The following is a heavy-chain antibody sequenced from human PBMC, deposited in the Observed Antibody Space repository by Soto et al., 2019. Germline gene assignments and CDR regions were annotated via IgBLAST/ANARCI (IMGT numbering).Heavy chain of an antibody. D-gene: IGHD3-3*01. CDR3: AIGRYYDFWSGLTFDY. Sequence: QLARQSKKKGLEWMGGFDPEDGETIYAQKFQGRVTMTEDTSTDTAYMELSSLRSEDTAVYYCAIGRYYDFWSGLTFDYWGQGTLVSVSS. J-gene: IGHJ4*02. CDR2: FDPEDGET. V-gene: IGHV1-24*01.